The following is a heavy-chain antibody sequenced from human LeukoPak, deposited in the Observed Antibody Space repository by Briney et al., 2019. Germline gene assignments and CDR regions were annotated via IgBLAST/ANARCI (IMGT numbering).Heavy chain of an antibody. CDR2: ISTSSSYT. J-gene: IGHJ4*02. Sequence: GGSLRLSCAASGITFSSYTMNWVSQAPGKGLEWVSFISTSSSYTYYADSVKGRFTISRDNARNSLYLQMNSLRAEDTAVYYCAKVPKPYSSGYYYDYWGQGTLVTVSS. D-gene: IGHD3-22*01. CDR1: GITFSSYT. V-gene: IGHV3-21*04. CDR3: AKVPKPYSSGYYYDY.